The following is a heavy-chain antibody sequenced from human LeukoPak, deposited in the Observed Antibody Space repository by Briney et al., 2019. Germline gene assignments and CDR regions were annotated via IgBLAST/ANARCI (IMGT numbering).Heavy chain of an antibody. CDR1: GGSISSYY. J-gene: IGHJ4*02. Sequence: SETLSLTCTVSGGSISSYYWSWLRQPPGKGLEWIGYVYYSGSTNYNPSLKSRVTISVDTSKNQFSLKLSSVTAADTAVYYCARGLTYYDFLTGYYTFPYFDYWGQGTLATVPS. V-gene: IGHV4-59*01. CDR2: VYYSGST. D-gene: IGHD3-9*01. CDR3: ARGLTYYDFLTGYYTFPYFDY.